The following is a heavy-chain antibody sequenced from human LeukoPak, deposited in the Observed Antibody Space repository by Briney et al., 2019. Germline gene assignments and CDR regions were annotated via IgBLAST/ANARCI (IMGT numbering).Heavy chain of an antibody. V-gene: IGHV5-10-1*01. CDR1: GYSFTSYW. D-gene: IGHD2-2*01. Sequence: GESLKISCKGSGYSFTSYWISWVRQMPGKGLEWMGRIDPSDSYTNYSPSFQGHVTISADKSISTAYLQWSSLKASDTAMYYCAISLGYCSSTNCFFDSWGQGTLVTVSS. J-gene: IGHJ4*02. CDR3: AISLGYCSSTNCFFDS. CDR2: IDPSDSYT.